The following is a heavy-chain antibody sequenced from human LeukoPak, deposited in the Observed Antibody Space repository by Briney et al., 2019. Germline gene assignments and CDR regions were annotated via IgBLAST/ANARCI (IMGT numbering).Heavy chain of an antibody. J-gene: IGHJ4*02. V-gene: IGHV3-21*01. CDR2: ISSSSSYI. D-gene: IGHD6-19*01. CDR3: ARGWRQWLSAFDY. Sequence: PGGSRRLSCAASGFTFSSYSMNWVRQAPGKGLEWVSSISSSSSYIYYADSVKGRFTISRDNAKNSLYLQMNSLRAEDTAVYYCARGWRQWLSAFDYWGQGTLVTVSS. CDR1: GFTFSSYS.